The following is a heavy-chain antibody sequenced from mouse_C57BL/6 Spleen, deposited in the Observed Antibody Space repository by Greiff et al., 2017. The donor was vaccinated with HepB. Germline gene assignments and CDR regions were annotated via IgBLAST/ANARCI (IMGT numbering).Heavy chain of an antibody. CDR3: AREGDYAMDY. J-gene: IGHJ4*01. CDR1: GYTFTSYW. CDR2: IDPSDSYT. V-gene: IGHV1-50*01. Sequence: QVQLQQPGAELVKPGASVKLSCKASGYTFTSYWMQWVKQRPGQGLEWIGEIDPSDSYTNYNQKFKGKATLTVDTSSSTAYMQLSSLTSEDSAVYYCAREGDYAMDYWGQGTSVTVSS.